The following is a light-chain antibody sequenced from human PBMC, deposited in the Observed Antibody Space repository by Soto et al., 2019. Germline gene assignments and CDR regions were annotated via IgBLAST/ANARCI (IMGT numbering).Light chain of an antibody. CDR3: RQRSNSPLT. CDR1: QSVSSY. CDR2: DAS. Sequence: EIVLTQSPATLSLSPGERATLSCRASQSVSSYLAWYQQKPGQAPRLLIYDASNRATGIPARFSGSGSGTDFTLTISSLEPEDFAIYYCRQRSNSPLTFGGGTKVEIK. V-gene: IGKV3-11*01. J-gene: IGKJ4*01.